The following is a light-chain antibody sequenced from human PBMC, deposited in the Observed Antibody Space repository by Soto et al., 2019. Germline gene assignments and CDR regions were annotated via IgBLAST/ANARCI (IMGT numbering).Light chain of an antibody. J-gene: IGKJ2*01. V-gene: IGKV1-5*03. CDR3: QQYNSYSVT. CDR1: QSISSW. CDR2: KAS. Sequence: DIQMTQSPSTLSASVGDRVTITCRASQSISSWLAWYQQKPGKAPKLLIYKASSLESGVPSRFSDSGSGTEFTLTISSLQPDDFTTYYYQQYNSYSVTFGQGTKLEIK.